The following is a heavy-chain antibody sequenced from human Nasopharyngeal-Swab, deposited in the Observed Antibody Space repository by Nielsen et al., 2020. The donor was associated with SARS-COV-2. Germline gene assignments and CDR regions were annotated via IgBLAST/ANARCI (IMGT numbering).Heavy chain of an antibody. D-gene: IGHD3-22*01. J-gene: IGHJ4*02. Sequence: GGSLRLSCAASGFTFSAHYMDWVRQAPGKGLEWVGRSRNKANSYTTEYAASVKGRFTISRDDSKNSVYLQMNSLRAEDTAVYYCARDDSSGYYGYWGQGTLVTVSS. CDR3: ARDDSSGYYGY. V-gene: IGHV3-72*01. CDR2: SRNKANSYTT. CDR1: GFTFSAHY.